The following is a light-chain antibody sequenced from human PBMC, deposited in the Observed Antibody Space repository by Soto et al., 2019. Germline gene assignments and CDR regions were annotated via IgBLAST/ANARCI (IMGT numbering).Light chain of an antibody. J-gene: IGKJ1*01. CDR1: QDISNY. CDR3: QNYNSVRAWT. Sequence: IPMTQSQSSLSASVGDRVILSCRASQDISNYLAWYQQEPGKVPKLFIYAASSLHSGVTSRFSGSGAGTDFTLTSNSLRPKDVATYYCQNYNSVRAWTFGQGTKVEIK. CDR2: AAS. V-gene: IGKV1-27*01.